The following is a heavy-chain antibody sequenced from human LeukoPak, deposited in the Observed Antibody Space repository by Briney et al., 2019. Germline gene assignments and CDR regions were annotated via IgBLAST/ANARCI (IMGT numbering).Heavy chain of an antibody. CDR2: ISGDGGST. D-gene: IGHD5-24*01. CDR1: GFTFDDYA. CDR3: AKDNRRWLQLYYFDY. V-gene: IGHV3-43*02. Sequence: GGSLRLSCAASGFTFDDYAMHWVRQAPGKGLEWVSLISGDGGSTYYADSVKGRFTISRDNSKNSPYLQMNSLRTEDTALYYCAKDNRRWLQLYYFDYWGQGTLVTVSS. J-gene: IGHJ4*02.